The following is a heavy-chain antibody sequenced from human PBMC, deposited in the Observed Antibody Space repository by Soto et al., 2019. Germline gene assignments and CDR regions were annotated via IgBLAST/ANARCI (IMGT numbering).Heavy chain of an antibody. CDR3: TTDSRTTVPEVRFEF. V-gene: IGHV3-15*07. CDR1: GFTFHNAW. Sequence: GGSLRLSCAGSGFTFHNAWINWVRQPPGGGLEWVGRIRSQSDGGSGDYAAPVKGRFVVSRDDSKNMVYLQMNSLKIEDTAVYYCTTDSRTTVPEVRFEFWGHGTLATVSS. J-gene: IGHJ1*01. D-gene: IGHD4-17*01. CDR2: IRSQSDGGSG.